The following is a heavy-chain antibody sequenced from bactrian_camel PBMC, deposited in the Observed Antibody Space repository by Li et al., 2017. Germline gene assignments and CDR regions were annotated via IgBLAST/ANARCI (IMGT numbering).Heavy chain of an antibody. D-gene: IGHD1*01. J-gene: IGHJ4*01. V-gene: IGHV3S26*01. CDR3: AAAVVPVAGACRPNMDYRD. CDR2: IDSDGAS. Sequence: HVQLVESGGGSVQAGGSLKLSCTYSGYTSFIDCMGWFRQAPGKGPEGVAAIDSDGASIYLDSMKGRFTISHDSAGNTVYLEMNSLKPEDTAMYYCAAAVVPVAGACRPNMDYRDWGQGTQVTVS. CDR1: GYTSFIDC.